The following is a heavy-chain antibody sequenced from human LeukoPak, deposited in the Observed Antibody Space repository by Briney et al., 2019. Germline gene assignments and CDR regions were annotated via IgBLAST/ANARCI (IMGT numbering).Heavy chain of an antibody. CDR1: GFTVSSKY. J-gene: IGHJ4*02. CDR3: SRDPRSLDY. CDR2: IYSGGST. Sequence: PGGSLRLSCAASGFTVSSKYMNWVRQAPGKGLEWVSVIYSGGSTYYADSVKGRFTISRDNAKNSLYLQMNSLRVEDTGIYYCSRDPRSLDYWGQGALVTVSS. V-gene: IGHV3-53*01.